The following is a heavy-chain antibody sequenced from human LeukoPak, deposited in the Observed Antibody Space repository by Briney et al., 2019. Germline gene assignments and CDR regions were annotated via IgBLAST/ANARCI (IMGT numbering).Heavy chain of an antibody. CDR1: EHSFITYW. CDR2: IYPADSET. Sequence: GESLQISCKGSEHSFITYWIAWVRQLPGKGLEWMGIIYPADSETRYSPSFQGQVTISADKSISTAYLQWSSLKASDTAIYYCARQSGDLLRSDYWGQGTLVTVSS. CDR3: ARQSGDLLRSDY. D-gene: IGHD1-26*01. J-gene: IGHJ4*02. V-gene: IGHV5-51*01.